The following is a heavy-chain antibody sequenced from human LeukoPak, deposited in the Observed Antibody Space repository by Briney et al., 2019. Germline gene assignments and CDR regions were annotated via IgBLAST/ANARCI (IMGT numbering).Heavy chain of an antibody. CDR3: TRGNYVDWFDP. J-gene: IGHJ5*02. CDR1: GGSFSNHY. D-gene: IGHD1-7*01. Sequence: SETLSLTCTVSGGSFSNHYWSWIRQPPGKGLEWIGYIYHTGSTNYNPSLKSRVTISVDTSKNQFSLKLSSVTAADTAVYYCTRGNYVDWFDPWGQGTQVTVSS. V-gene: IGHV4-59*11. CDR2: IYHTGST.